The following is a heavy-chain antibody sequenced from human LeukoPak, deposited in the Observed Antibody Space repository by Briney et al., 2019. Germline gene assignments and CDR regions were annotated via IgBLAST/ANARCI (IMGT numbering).Heavy chain of an antibody. CDR2: IYSGSST. J-gene: IGHJ4*02. CDR3: TRGPIAAAGNY. CDR1: GFTVSSNY. D-gene: IGHD6-13*01. Sequence: GGSLRLSCAASGFTVSSNYMSWVRQAPGKGLEWVSVIYSGSSTYYADSVKGRFTISRDNSKNTLYLQMNSLGAEDTAVYYCTRGPIAAAGNYWGQGTLVTVSS. V-gene: IGHV3-53*01.